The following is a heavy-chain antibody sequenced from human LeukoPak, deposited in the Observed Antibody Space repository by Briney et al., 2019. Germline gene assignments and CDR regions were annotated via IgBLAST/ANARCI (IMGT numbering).Heavy chain of an antibody. CDR2: IYYTET. CDR1: GGSVSNYY. D-gene: IGHD7-27*01. CDR3: ATRKLGNDY. V-gene: IGHV4-59*02. J-gene: IGHJ4*02. Sequence: SEALSLTCTVSGGSVSNYYWSWIRQSPGKGLEWIGYIYYTETSYNPSLKSRVTISADTSKNQFSLKLYSVTAADTAVYYCATRKLGNDYWGQGTLVTVSS.